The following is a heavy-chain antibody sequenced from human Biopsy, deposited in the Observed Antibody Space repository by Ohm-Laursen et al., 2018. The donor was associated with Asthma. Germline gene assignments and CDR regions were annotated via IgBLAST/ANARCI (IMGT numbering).Heavy chain of an antibody. D-gene: IGHD2-15*01. CDR2: INSVFGTT. J-gene: IGHJ4*02. Sequence: SVKVSCKSLGGTFNTYVIGWVRQAPGQGLEWMGGINSVFGTTTYPQKFQDRVTIPADDSTSTVYMELSSLRSEDTAVYYCARKAGSCISRACYSLDFWGQGTLVTVSS. CDR3: ARKAGSCISRACYSLDF. V-gene: IGHV1-69*13. CDR1: GGTFNTYV.